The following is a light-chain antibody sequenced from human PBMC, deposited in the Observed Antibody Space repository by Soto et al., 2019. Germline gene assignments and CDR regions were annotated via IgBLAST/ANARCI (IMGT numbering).Light chain of an antibody. J-gene: IGKJ3*01. CDR3: QQYDNLPPFT. Sequence: DIQMTQSPSSLSASVGDRVTITCQASQDISNYLNWYQQKPGKAHKLLIYDASNLETGVPTRFSGSGSGTDFTFTISSLQPEDIAKYYCQQYDNLPPFTFGPGTKVDIK. CDR2: DAS. CDR1: QDISNY. V-gene: IGKV1-33*01.